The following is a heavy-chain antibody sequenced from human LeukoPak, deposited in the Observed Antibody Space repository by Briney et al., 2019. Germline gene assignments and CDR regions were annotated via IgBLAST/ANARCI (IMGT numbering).Heavy chain of an antibody. J-gene: IGHJ4*02. CDR2: IYHSGST. D-gene: IGHD3-10*01. CDR1: GYSISSGYY. CDR3: ARDGENSGY. Sequence: PSETLSLTCTVSGYSISSGYYWGWIRPPPGKGLEWIGSIYHSGSTYYNPSLKSRVTISVDTSKNQFSLKLSSVTAAYTAVYYCARDGENSGYWGQGTLVTVSS. V-gene: IGHV4-38-2*02.